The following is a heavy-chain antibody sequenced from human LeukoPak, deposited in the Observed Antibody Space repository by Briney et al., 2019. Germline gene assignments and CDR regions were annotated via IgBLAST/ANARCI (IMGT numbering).Heavy chain of an antibody. J-gene: IGHJ4*02. CDR1: GFTFSSYW. Sequence: GGSLRLSCAASGFTFSSYWMTWVRQAPGQGLEWVANIKEDGSAKYHVDSVKGRFTISRDNAKNSLYLQMNSLRVEDTAVYYCSRDTGCSGGACYSFYDYWGQGTLVTVSS. V-gene: IGHV3-7*01. D-gene: IGHD2-21*01. CDR3: SRDTGCSGGACYSFYDY. CDR2: IKEDGSAK.